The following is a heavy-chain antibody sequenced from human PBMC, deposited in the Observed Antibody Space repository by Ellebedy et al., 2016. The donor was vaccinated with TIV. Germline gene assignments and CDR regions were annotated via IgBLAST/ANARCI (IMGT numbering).Heavy chain of an antibody. CDR2: IYSGGST. Sequence: GESLKISCAASGFTVSSNYMSWVRQAPGKGLEWVSVIYSGGSTYYADSVKGRFTISRDNSKNTLYLQMNSLRAEDTAVYYCARSTMIVVGDGFDLWGQGTMVTVSS. J-gene: IGHJ3*01. CDR3: ARSTMIVVGDGFDL. CDR1: GFTVSSNY. D-gene: IGHD3-22*01. V-gene: IGHV3-66*01.